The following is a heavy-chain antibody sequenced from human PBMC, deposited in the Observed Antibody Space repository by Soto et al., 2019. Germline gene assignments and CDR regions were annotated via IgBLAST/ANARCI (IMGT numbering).Heavy chain of an antibody. D-gene: IGHD6-25*01. CDR2: VYGGDSDR. CDR3: ARGGNYLEY. V-gene: IGHV5-51*01. J-gene: IGHJ4*02. Sequence: GASLKISCKGSGYTFTSYWIAWVRQKPGKGLEWLGAVYGGDSDRIHNPTFQGQITMSVDKSSNTAYLQWSRLNASDTAMYYCARGGNYLEYWGQGVLVTVSS. CDR1: GYTFTSYW.